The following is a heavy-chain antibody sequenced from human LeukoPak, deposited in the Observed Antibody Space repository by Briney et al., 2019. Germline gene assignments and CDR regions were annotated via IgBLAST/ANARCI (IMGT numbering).Heavy chain of an antibody. V-gene: IGHV4-31*03. D-gene: IGHD6-13*01. CDR2: IYYSGST. Sequence: SETLSLTCTVSGGSISSGGYYWSWIRQHPGRGLEWIGYIYYSGSTYNPSLKSRVTISADTSKNHFSLTLSSVTAADTAVYYCARARSAAGNFDYWGQGTLVTVSS. J-gene: IGHJ4*02. CDR3: ARARSAAGNFDY. CDR1: GGSISSGGYY.